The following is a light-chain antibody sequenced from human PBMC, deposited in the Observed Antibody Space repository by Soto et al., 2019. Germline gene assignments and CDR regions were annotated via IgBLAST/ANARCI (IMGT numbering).Light chain of an antibody. CDR3: CSYASSTSYV. CDR1: YSDVGGYNF. V-gene: IGLV2-14*01. J-gene: IGLJ1*01. CDR2: DVD. Sequence: QSALTQPASVSGSPGQSITISCTGTYSDVGGYNFVTWYQQHPGKAPKLMIHDVDTRPSGVSNRFSGSKSGTTASLTISGLQPEDEADYYCCSYASSTSYVFGNRTKVTVL.